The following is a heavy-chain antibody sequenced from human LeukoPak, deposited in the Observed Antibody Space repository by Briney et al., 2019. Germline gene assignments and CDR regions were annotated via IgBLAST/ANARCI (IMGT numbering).Heavy chain of an antibody. CDR3: AKAGTGTSMIFDY. CDR2: LSSSGGDT. J-gene: IGHJ4*02. Sequence: QPGGSLRLSCAASGFTFSSYAMHWVRQAPAKGLEWVSALSSSGGDTFYADSVKGRFTISRDTSKNTLYLQMYSLRAEDTAVYYCAKAGTGTSMIFDYWGQGTLVTVSS. CDR1: GFTFSSYA. V-gene: IGHV3-23*01. D-gene: IGHD1-1*01.